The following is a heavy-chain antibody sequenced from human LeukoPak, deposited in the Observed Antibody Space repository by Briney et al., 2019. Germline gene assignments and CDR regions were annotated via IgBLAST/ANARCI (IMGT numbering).Heavy chain of an antibody. Sequence: GGSLRLSCAASGFTFSSYAMHWVRQAPGKGLEWVSGISPSGDIKYYVDSVKGRFTVSRDNSKNTLYLQINSLRDEDTAVYYCAKDDAWLQYNDWGQGTLVTVSS. CDR1: GFTFSSYA. CDR3: AKDDAWLQYND. D-gene: IGHD5-24*01. CDR2: ISPSGDIK. V-gene: IGHV3-23*01. J-gene: IGHJ4*02.